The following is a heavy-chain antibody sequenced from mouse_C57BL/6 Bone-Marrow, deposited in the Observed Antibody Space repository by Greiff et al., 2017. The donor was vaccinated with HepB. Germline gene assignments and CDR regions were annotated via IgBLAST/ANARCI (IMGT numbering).Heavy chain of an antibody. D-gene: IGHD1-1*01. CDR1: GYTFTDHT. CDR3: ASLYHYGRGAMDY. CDR2: IYPRDGST. J-gene: IGHJ4*01. V-gene: IGHV1-78*01. Sequence: VKLVESDAELVKPGASVKISCKVSGYTFTDHTIHWMKQRPEQGLEWIGYIYPRDGSTKYNEKLKGKATLTAAKSSSTSYMQLNSLTSEDAAVYFCASLYHYGRGAMDYWGQGTSVTVSS.